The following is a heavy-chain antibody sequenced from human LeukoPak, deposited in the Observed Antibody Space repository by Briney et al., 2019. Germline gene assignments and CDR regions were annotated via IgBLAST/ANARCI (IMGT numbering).Heavy chain of an antibody. J-gene: IGHJ4*01. CDR1: GYTFTTYG. Sequence: GAPVKGSPTTSGYTFTTYGITGVRQAPGQGLEWMGRISGYNGNTNYAQKVRGRVTMTTDTSTSTAYMELRSLRSDDTAVYYCARDDGGYGPGDYW. CDR3: ARDDGGYGPGDY. D-gene: IGHD2-15*01. V-gene: IGHV1-18*01. CDR2: ISGYNGNT.